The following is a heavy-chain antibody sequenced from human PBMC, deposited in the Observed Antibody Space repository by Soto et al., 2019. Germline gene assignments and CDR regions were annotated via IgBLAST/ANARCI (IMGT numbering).Heavy chain of an antibody. CDR1: GGTFSSSA. J-gene: IGHJ5*02. D-gene: IGHD4-17*01. CDR3: AIDRCTSSLWFDP. CDR2: ITATFGAV. Sequence: QVQLVQSGAEVKKVGSSVKVSCKGSGGTFSSSAMSWMRQAPGQGLEWMGGITATFGAVNYAQKFQGRLTITADEFIDTAYMELSSLTSEDSAVYYCAIDRCTSSLWFDPWGQGTLVSVSS. V-gene: IGHV1-69*12.